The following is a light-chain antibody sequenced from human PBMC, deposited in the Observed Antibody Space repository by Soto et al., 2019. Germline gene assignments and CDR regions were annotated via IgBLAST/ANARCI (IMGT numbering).Light chain of an antibody. Sequence: DIQMTQSPSSLSVSVGDSVTLTCRASQRLFSFLNWYQQAPGRAPKLLISTAYKLQSGVPSRFSGSESGTEFTLTISSLQPEDFAIYFCQQTYSAPFTFGPGTTVDVK. CDR1: QRLFSF. CDR2: TAY. CDR3: QQTYSAPFT. V-gene: IGKV1-39*01. J-gene: IGKJ3*01.